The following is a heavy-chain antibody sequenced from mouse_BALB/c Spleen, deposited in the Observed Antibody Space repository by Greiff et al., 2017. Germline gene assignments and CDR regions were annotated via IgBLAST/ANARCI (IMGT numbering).Heavy chain of an antibody. CDR2: IWRGGST. V-gene: IGHV2-5-1*01. J-gene: IGHJ4*01. CDR1: GFSLTSYG. CDR3: AKKGAGGYAMDY. Sequence: VQLKESGPSLVQPSQSLSITCTVSGFSLTSYGVHWVRQSPGKGLEWLGVIWRGGSTDYNAAFMSRLSITKDNSKSQVFFKMNSLQADDTAIYYCAKKGAGGYAMDYWGQGTSVTVSS. D-gene: IGHD3-3*01.